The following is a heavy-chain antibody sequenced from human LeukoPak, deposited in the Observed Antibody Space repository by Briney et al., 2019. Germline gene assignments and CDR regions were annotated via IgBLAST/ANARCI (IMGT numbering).Heavy chain of an antibody. Sequence: QTGGSLRLSCAASGFTFSSYWMHWVRQAPGKGLVWVSRINSDGSSTSYADSVKGRFTISRDNAKNTLCLQMNSLRAEDTAVYYCARGTGSGYGMDVWGQGTTVTVSS. V-gene: IGHV3-74*01. J-gene: IGHJ6*02. CDR3: ARGTGSGYGMDV. D-gene: IGHD3-10*01. CDR1: GFTFSSYW. CDR2: INSDGSST.